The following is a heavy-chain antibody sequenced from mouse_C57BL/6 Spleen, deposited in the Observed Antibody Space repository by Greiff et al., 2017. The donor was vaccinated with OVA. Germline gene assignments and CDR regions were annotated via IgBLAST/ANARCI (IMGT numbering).Heavy chain of an antibody. CDR2: IDTYDSNP. V-gene: IGHV1-69*01. D-gene: IGHD3-2*02. J-gene: IGHJ2*01. CDR1: GYTFTSYW. Sequence: QVQLQEPGAELVMPGASVKLSCKASGYTFTSYWMHWVKQRPGQGLEWIGEIDTYDSNPTYNQQFKGKATLTVDKSSSSAYMQLSSQTSDDSSVYYSASSTAQTRPYFDYWGQGTTLTFSS. CDR3: ASSTAQTRPYFDY.